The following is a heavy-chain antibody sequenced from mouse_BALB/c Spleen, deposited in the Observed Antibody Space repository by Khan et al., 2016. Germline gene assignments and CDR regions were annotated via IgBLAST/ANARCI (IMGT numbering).Heavy chain of an antibody. V-gene: IGHV2-5-1*01. CDR1: GFSLTTYA. CDR2: IWGGGTT. Sequence: QVQLKQSGPSLVQPSQSLSINCIVSGFSLTTYAVHWVRQSPGKGLEWLGVIWGGGTTDYNAAFMSRLSITKDNSKSQAFFIMNSLQSDDTAIYYCAKVACFDSDGAWFAYWGQGSLVTVST. J-gene: IGHJ3*01. D-gene: IGHD2-13*01. CDR3: AKVACFDSDGAWFAY.